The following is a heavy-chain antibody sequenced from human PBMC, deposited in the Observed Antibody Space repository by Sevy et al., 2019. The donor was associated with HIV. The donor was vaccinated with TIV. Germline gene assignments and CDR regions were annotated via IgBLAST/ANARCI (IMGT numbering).Heavy chain of an antibody. CDR2: ISGSGDNT. CDR1: GFTFSNYA. Sequence: GGSLRLSCGASGFTFSNYAMSWVRQDTGKGLEWVSSISGSGDNTYNADSVKGRFTVSRDNSKNTLYLQMNSLRAEDTAVYYCAKDSGDDNYGLFDYWGQGTLVTVSS. J-gene: IGHJ4*02. D-gene: IGHD4-17*01. CDR3: AKDSGDDNYGLFDY. V-gene: IGHV3-23*01.